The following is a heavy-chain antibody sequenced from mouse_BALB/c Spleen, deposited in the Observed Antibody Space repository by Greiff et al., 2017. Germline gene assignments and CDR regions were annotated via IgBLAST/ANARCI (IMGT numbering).Heavy chain of an antibody. CDR1: GYSITSDYA. CDR2: ISYSGST. V-gene: IGHV3-2*02. J-gene: IGHJ1*01. CDR3: ARRGALLRYFDV. Sequence: EVQLQESGPGLVKPSQSLSLTCTVTGYSITSDYAWNWIRQFPGNKLEWMGYISYSGSTSYNPSLKSRISITRDTSKNQFFLQLNSVTTEDTATYYCARRGALLRYFDVWGAGTTVTVSS. D-gene: IGHD1-2*01.